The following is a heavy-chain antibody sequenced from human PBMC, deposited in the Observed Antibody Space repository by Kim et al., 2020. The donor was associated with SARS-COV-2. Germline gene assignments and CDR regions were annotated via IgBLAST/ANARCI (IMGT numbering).Heavy chain of an antibody. CDR3: ARDDGAAARWSGMDG. CDR1: GLTFSDCD. Sequence: GGSLRLSCAASGLTFSDCDMNWVRQAPGKGLEWVSYISRSSSHIYYAGSVRGRFTISRDNAKNSLYLQMDSLRAEDTAVYYCARDDGAAARWSGMDGWGQGTTVTVSS. V-gene: IGHV3-21*01. J-gene: IGHJ6*02. D-gene: IGHD6-6*01. CDR2: ISRSSSHI.